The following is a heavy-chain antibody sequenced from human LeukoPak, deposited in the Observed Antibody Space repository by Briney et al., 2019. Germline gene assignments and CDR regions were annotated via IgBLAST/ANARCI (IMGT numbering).Heavy chain of an antibody. CDR3: ARVGATNGANDF. V-gene: IGHV3-30-3*01. CDR1: GFTFSSYA. Sequence: GSLRLSCAASGFTFSSYAMHWVRQAPGKGLEWVAVISYDGSNKYYADSMKGRFTISRDNAKSSLYLQMNSLRVEDTAVYYCARVGATNGANDFWGQGTLVTVSS. J-gene: IGHJ4*02. D-gene: IGHD1-26*01. CDR2: ISYDGSNK.